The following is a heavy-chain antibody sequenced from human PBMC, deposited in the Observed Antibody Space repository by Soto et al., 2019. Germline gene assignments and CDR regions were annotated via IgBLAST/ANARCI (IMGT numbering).Heavy chain of an antibody. CDR1: GDSVSSNSAA. Sequence: SQTLSLTCVISGDSVSSNSAAWNWIRQSPSRGLEWLGRTYYRSKWYNDYAVSVKSRITINPDTSKNQFSLQLNSVTPEDTAVYYCARGYGDFSRYYYGMDVWGQGTTVTVSS. CDR3: ARGYGDFSRYYYGMDV. CDR2: TYYRSKWYN. V-gene: IGHV6-1*01. D-gene: IGHD4-17*01. J-gene: IGHJ6*02.